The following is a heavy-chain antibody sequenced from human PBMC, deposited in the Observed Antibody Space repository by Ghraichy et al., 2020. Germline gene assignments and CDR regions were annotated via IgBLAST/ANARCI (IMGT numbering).Heavy chain of an antibody. CDR3: ARQGGRGLLRLFDY. CDR1: GGSISSSSYY. D-gene: IGHD4-17*01. V-gene: IGHV4-39*01. Sequence: SETLSLTCTVSGGSISSSSYYWGWIRQPPGKGLEWIGSIYYSGSTYYNPSLKSRVTISVDTSKNQFSLKLSSVTAADTAVYYCARQGGRGLLRLFDYWGQGTLVTVSS. CDR2: IYYSGST. J-gene: IGHJ4*02.